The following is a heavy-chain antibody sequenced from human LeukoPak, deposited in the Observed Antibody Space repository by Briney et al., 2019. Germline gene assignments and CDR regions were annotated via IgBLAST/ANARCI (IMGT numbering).Heavy chain of an antibody. Sequence: TSETLSLTCTVSGGSISSYYWSWIRQPPGKGLEWIGYIYYSGSTNYNPSLKSRVTISVDTSKNQFSLKLSSVTAADTAVYYCAREQYSRRYFDLWGRGTLVTVSS. V-gene: IGHV4-59*01. CDR3: AREQYSRRYFDL. D-gene: IGHD2/OR15-2a*01. CDR2: IYYSGST. CDR1: GGSISSYY. J-gene: IGHJ2*01.